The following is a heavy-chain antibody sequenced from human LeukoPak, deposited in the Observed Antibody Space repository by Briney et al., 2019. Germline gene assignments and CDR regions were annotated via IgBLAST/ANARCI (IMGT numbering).Heavy chain of an antibody. CDR3: AKDSSSSNYYYGLDV. D-gene: IGHD6-6*01. J-gene: IGHJ6*02. V-gene: IGHV3-30*04. CDR2: ISHDGRNQ. Sequence: GRSLRLSCAASGFTFSGYAMHWVRQAPGKGLEWVAAISHDGRNQLYADAVRGRFTISRDNSKSTLYMQMNSLRAEDTAVYYCAKDSSSSNYYYGLDVWGQGTTVTVS. CDR1: GFTFSGYA.